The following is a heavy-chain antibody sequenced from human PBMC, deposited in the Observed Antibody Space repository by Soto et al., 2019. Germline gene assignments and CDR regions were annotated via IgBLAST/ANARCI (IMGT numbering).Heavy chain of an antibody. CDR2: ISGSGGST. CDR1: GFTFSSYA. D-gene: IGHD7-27*01. CDR3: VTNWGFAFDI. V-gene: IGHV3-23*01. J-gene: IGHJ3*02. Sequence: GGSLRLSCAASGFTFSSYAMSWVRQAPGKGLEWVSAISGSGGSTYYADSLKGRFTISRDNSKNTLYLQMNSRSAEDTAVYYCVTNWGFAFDIWGQGTMVTVSS.